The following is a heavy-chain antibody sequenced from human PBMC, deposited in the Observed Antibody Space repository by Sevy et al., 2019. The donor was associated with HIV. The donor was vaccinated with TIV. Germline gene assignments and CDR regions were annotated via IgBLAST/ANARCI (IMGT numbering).Heavy chain of an antibody. CDR2: ISYDGSDK. Sequence: GGSLRLSCTASGVAFTNYYAMHWVRQGPGKGLEWVALISYDGSDKFYADSVKGRFTITRDNFKNTLYLQMNGLTTEDTAVYYCARPRANYVDHYFFYAMDVWGQGTTVTVSS. CDR1: GVAFTNYYA. J-gene: IGHJ6*02. V-gene: IGHV3-30-3*01. D-gene: IGHD4-17*01. CDR3: ARPRANYVDHYFFYAMDV.